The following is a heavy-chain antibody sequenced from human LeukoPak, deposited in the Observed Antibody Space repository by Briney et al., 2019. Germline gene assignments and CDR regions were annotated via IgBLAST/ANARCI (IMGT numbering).Heavy chain of an antibody. CDR2: IYYSGST. CDR3: ARHVYSSSWYIYYYGMDV. Sequence: SETLSLTCTVSGGSISPYYWSWIRQPPGKGLEWIGYIYYSGSTNYNPSLKSRVTISVDTSKNQFSLKLSFVTAADTAVYYCARHVYSSSWYIYYYGMDVWGQGTTVTVSS. J-gene: IGHJ6*02. V-gene: IGHV4-59*08. CDR1: GGSISPYY. D-gene: IGHD6-13*01.